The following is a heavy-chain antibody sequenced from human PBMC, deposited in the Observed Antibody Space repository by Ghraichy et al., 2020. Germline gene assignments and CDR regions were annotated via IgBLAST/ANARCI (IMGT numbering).Heavy chain of an antibody. V-gene: IGHV1-2*02. J-gene: IGHJ4*02. Sequence: ASVKVSCKASGYSFTDYYVHWVRQAPGQGPEWMGRINPNSGATNHAQNFQGRVTMTRDTSISTAYMELTSLRSDDTAVYYCARMVGQQPVWGQGTLVTVSS. CDR3: ARMVGQQPV. CDR1: GYSFTDYY. CDR2: INPNSGAT. D-gene: IGHD6-13*01.